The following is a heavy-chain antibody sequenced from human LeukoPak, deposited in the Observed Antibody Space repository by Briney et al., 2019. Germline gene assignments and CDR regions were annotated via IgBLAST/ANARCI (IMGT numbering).Heavy chain of an antibody. CDR2: IYSGGST. V-gene: IGHV3-53*01. CDR3: ARDARSRGSGSYLDY. D-gene: IGHD3-10*01. CDR1: GFTVSSNY. Sequence: GGSLRLSCAASGFTVSSNYMSWVRQAPGKGLEWVSVIYSGGSTYYADSLKGRFTISRDNSKNTLYLQMNSLRAEDTAVYYCARDARSRGSGSYLDYWGQGTLSPSPQ. J-gene: IGHJ4*02.